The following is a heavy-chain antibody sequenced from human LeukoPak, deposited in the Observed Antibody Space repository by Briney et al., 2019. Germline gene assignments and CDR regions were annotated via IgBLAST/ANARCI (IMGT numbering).Heavy chain of an antibody. V-gene: IGHV3-11*01. CDR2: ISSSGSTI. CDR3: ARDRPYYYDSSGYYADY. CDR1: GFTFSDYY. J-gene: IGHJ4*02. D-gene: IGHD3-22*01. Sequence: GGSLRLSCAASGFTFSDYYMSWIRQAPGKGLEWVSYISSSGSTIYYADSVKGRFTISRDNAENSLYLQMNSLRAEDTAVYYCARDRPYYYDSSGYYADYWGQGTLVTVSS.